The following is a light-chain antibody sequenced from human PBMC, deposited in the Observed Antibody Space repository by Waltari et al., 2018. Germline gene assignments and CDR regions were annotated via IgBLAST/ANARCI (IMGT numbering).Light chain of an antibody. J-gene: IGLJ1*01. V-gene: IGLV3-21*01. CDR3: F. CDR2: DDT. Sequence: SYDLTQQPSVSEAPGKTATITCGGDNIGSKTVHWYQQKAGQAPILVLYDDTDRPSGIPDRFSGSNSGNTATLTISRVEAGDSNTDHAFFGTGTKVTVL. CDR1: NIGSKT.